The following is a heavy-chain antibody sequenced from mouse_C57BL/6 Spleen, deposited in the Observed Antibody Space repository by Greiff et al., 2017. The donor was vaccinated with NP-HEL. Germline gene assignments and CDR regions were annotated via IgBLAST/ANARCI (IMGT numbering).Heavy chain of an antibody. Sequence: EVQLQESGPGLAKPSQTLSLTCSVTGYSITSDYWNWLRKFPGNKLEYMGYISYSGSTYYNPSLKSRISITRDTSKNQYYRQLNSVTTEDTATYYFARAYGSGYFDYWEQGTTLTVSS. V-gene: IGHV3-8*01. J-gene: IGHJ2*01. CDR1: GYSITSDY. CDR3: ARAYGSGYFDY. CDR2: ISYSGST. D-gene: IGHD1-1*01.